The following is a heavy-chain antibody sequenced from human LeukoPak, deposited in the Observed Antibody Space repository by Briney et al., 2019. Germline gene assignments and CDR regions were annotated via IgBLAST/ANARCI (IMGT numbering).Heavy chain of an antibody. Sequence: GGSLRLSCAASGFAFHDYAMHWVRQAPGKGLEWVSSISWNSGTIRYADSVKGRFTISRDNAKNSLYLQMNGLRAEDTALYYCAKASGGYCSSISCYHFDYWGQGTLVTVSS. CDR3: AKASGGYCSSISCYHFDY. CDR1: GFAFHDYA. D-gene: IGHD2-2*01. CDR2: ISWNSGTI. V-gene: IGHV3-9*01. J-gene: IGHJ4*02.